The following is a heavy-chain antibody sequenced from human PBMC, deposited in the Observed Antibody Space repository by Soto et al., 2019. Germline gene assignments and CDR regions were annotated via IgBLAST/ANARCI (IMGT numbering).Heavy chain of an antibody. D-gene: IGHD5-18*01. CDR1: GGSISSGDYY. CDR3: ATTNTAMALPWFDP. Sequence: SETLSLTCTVSGGSISSGDYYWSWIRQPPGKGLEWIGYIYYSGSTYYNPSLKSRVTISVDTSKNQFSLKLSSVTAADTAVYYCATTNTAMALPWFDPWGQGTLVNVSS. V-gene: IGHV4-30-4*01. J-gene: IGHJ5*02. CDR2: IYYSGST.